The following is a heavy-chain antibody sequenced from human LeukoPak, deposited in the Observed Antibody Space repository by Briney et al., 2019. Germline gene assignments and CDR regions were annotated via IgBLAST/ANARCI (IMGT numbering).Heavy chain of an antibody. V-gene: IGHV4-39*07. D-gene: IGHD3-22*01. Sequence: ETLSLTCTVSGGSISSSSYYWGWIRQPPGKGLEWIESIYYIGTAHYNPSLKSRVTISVDTSKNQFSLKLSSVTAADTAVYYCARGQKITPYYYDSSGYLRYYYYGMDVWGQGTTVTVSS. CDR2: IYYIGTA. CDR1: GGSISSSSYY. J-gene: IGHJ6*02. CDR3: ARGQKITPYYYDSSGYLRYYYYGMDV.